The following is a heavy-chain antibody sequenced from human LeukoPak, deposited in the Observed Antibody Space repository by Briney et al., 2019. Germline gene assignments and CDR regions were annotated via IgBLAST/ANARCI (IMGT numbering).Heavy chain of an antibody. V-gene: IGHV3-7*03. CDR2: IKTDGSEK. D-gene: IGHD3-9*01. CDR3: ARDYTGYFP. CDR1: GFTFSSYW. Sequence: XAGGSLRLSCEASGFTFSSYWMSWVRQAPGKGLEWVANIKTDGSEKYYVDSVKGRFTISRDNAKNSLYLQMNSLRAEDTAVYYCARDYTGYFPWGQGTLVIVSS. J-gene: IGHJ5*02.